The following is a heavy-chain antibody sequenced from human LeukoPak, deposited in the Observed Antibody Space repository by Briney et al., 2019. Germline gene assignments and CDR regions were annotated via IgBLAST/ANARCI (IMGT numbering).Heavy chain of an antibody. CDR2: ISAYNGNT. D-gene: IGHD2-15*01. CDR3: ARTLGYCSGGSCYSYYGMDV. V-gene: IGHV1-18*01. CDR1: GYTFTSYG. J-gene: IGHJ6*02. Sequence: ASVKVSCKASGYTFTSYGISWVRQAPGQGLEWMGWISAYNGNTNYAQKLQGRVTMTTDTSTSTAYMELRSLRSDDTAVYYCARTLGYCSGGSCYSYYGMDVWGQGTTVTVSS.